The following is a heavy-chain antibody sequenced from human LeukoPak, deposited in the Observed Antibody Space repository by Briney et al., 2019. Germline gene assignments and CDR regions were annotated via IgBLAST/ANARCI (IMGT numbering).Heavy chain of an antibody. J-gene: IGHJ4*02. V-gene: IGHV3-30*02. CDR1: GFTCSSYG. CDR2: IRYDGSNK. Sequence: GGSLRLXCAASGFTCSSYGMHWVRRAPGKGLEWVAFIRYDGSNKYYADSVKGRFTISRDNSKNTLYLQMNSLRAEDTAVYYCAKQLTYYFDYWGQGTLVTVSS. CDR3: AKQLTYYFDY. D-gene: IGHD1-1*01.